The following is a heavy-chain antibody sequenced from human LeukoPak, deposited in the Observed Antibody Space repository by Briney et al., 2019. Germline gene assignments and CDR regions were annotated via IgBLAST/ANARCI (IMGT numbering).Heavy chain of an antibody. CDR1: GYTFTSYA. J-gene: IGHJ4*02. CDR3: ASRGSGSYYHFDY. Sequence: GASVKVSCTASGYTFTSYAMHWVRQAPGQRLEWMGWINAGNGNTKYSQKFQGRVTITRDTSASTAYMELSSLRSEDTAVYYCASRGSGSYYHFDYWGQGTLVTVSS. CDR2: INAGNGNT. V-gene: IGHV1-3*01. D-gene: IGHD3-10*01.